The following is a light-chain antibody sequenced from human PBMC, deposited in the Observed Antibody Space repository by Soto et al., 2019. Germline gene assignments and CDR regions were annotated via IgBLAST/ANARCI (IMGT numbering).Light chain of an antibody. CDR2: EVS. Sequence: QSARTQPASGSGSPGQSITISCTGTSSDVGGYNYVSWYQQHPGKAPKLMIYEVSNRPSGVSNRFSGSKSGNTASLTISGLQAEDEANYYCSSYTSSSIDYVFGTGTKLTLL. V-gene: IGLV2-14*01. CDR3: SSYTSSSIDYV. J-gene: IGLJ1*01. CDR1: SSDVGGYNY.